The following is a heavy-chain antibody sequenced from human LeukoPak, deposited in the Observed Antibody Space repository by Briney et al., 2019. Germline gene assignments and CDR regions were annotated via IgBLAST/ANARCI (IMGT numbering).Heavy chain of an antibody. CDR1: GLTFSSYA. CDR2: ISGSGGST. J-gene: IGHJ4*02. D-gene: IGHD5-18*01. Sequence: GGSLRLSCAASGLTFSSYAMSWVRQAPGKGLEWVSAISGSGGSTYYADSVKGRFTISRDNSKNTLYLQMNSLRAEDTAVYYCARVTDTAMVNDYWGQGTLVTVSS. V-gene: IGHV3-23*01. CDR3: ARVTDTAMVNDY.